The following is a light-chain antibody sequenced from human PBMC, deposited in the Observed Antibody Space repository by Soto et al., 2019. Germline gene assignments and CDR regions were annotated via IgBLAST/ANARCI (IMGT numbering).Light chain of an antibody. CDR3: QQYYDWPLT. V-gene: IGKV3-15*01. Sequence: EIVLTHSPGSLSLSPGERATLSCRASQSVSSNLAWYQQKPGQAPRLLIYGASTRATGIPARFSGSGSGTEFTLTISSLQSEDYAVYYCQQYYDWPLTFGGGTKVDIK. J-gene: IGKJ4*01. CDR1: QSVSSN. CDR2: GAS.